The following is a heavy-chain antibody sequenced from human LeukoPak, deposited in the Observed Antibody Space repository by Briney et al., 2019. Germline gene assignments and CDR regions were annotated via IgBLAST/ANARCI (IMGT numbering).Heavy chain of an antibody. J-gene: IGHJ4*02. D-gene: IGHD3-22*01. CDR2: ISSSDSPI. V-gene: IGHV3-48*01. CDR3: ARGRYYDGSGYYYLDY. Sequence: PGGSLRLSCAASGFTFSTYSMNWVRHAPGKGLEWVSYISSSDSPIDYTDSVKGRFTISRDNAKNSLYLQMNSLRVEDAAVYYCARGRYYDGSGYYYLDYWGQGTLVTVSS. CDR1: GFTFSTYS.